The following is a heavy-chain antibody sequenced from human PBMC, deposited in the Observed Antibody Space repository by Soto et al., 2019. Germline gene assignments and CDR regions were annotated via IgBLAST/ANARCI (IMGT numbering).Heavy chain of an antibody. Sequence: GGSLRLSCAAPGFTFSSYGMHWVRQAPCKGLEWVAVISYDGSNKYYADSVKGRFTISRDNSKNTLYLQMNSLRAEDTAVYYCAKDSRNAIAVAGKAFDYWAQGTLVTLSS. J-gene: IGHJ4*02. CDR3: AKDSRNAIAVAGKAFDY. D-gene: IGHD6-19*01. V-gene: IGHV3-30*18. CDR2: ISYDGSNK. CDR1: GFTFSSYG.